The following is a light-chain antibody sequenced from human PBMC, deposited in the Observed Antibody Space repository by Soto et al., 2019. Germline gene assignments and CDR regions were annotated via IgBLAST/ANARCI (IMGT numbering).Light chain of an antibody. CDR3: QSYDTSPV. Sequence: QSALTQPRSVSGSPGQSVTISCTGASSDVGGYNYVSWYQQHPGKAPKLMIYDVSKRPSGVPDRFSGSKSGNTASLTISGLQTEDEADYYCQSYDTSPVFGGGTKLTVL. CDR1: SSDVGGYNY. J-gene: IGLJ2*01. V-gene: IGLV2-11*01. CDR2: DVS.